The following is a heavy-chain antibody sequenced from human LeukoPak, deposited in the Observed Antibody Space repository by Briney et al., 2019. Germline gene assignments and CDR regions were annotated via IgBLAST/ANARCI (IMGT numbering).Heavy chain of an antibody. CDR3: ARDGRLDCSSTSCYDLDY. J-gene: IGHJ4*02. CDR1: GGSISSYY. Sequence: PSETLSLTCNVSGGSISSYYWSWIRQPPGKGLEWVASIKEDGSEKYYVDSVKGRFTISRDNAKISLYLQVNSLRAEDTAVYYCARDGRLDCSSTSCYDLDYWGQGTLVTVSS. CDR2: IKEDGSEK. D-gene: IGHD2-2*01. V-gene: IGHV3-7*01.